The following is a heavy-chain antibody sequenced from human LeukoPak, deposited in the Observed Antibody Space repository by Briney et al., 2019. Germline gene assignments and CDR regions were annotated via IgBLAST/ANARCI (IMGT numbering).Heavy chain of an antibody. CDR3: ARDRHRTYSSGWQTHFDY. CDR2: ISAYNGNT. J-gene: IGHJ4*02. Sequence: ASERVSCKASGYTFTSYGISWVRQAPGQGLEWMGWISAYNGNTNYAQKLQGRVTMTTDTSTSTAYMELRSLRSDDTAVYYCARDRHRTYSSGWQTHFDYWGQGTLVTVSS. V-gene: IGHV1-18*04. CDR1: GYTFTSYG. D-gene: IGHD6-19*01.